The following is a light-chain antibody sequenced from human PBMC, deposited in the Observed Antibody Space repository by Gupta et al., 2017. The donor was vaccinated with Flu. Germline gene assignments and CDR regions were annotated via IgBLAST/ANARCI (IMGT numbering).Light chain of an antibody. V-gene: IGLV2-14*01. CDR3: SSYTSSGTV. J-gene: IGLJ2*01. Sequence: QSALTQPASVSGSPGQSINIFCTGTSSDIGGYNYVFWYQQHPGKDPKLMIYEVSYRPSGVSNRFSGSKSGNTASLTISGLRAEDEADYYCSSYTSSGTVFGGGTKVTVL. CDR1: SSDIGGYNY. CDR2: EVS.